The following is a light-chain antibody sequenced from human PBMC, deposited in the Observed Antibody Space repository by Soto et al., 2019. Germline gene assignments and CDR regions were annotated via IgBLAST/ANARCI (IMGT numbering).Light chain of an antibody. Sequence: DIQMTQSPSSLSASVGDGVTITCRASQPVTNYLNWYQQKPGKAPKLLIFAASSLQSGVPSRFSGSGSGTDFTLTISSLQPEDFATYYCQQSYSFPRTFGQGTKVDIK. J-gene: IGKJ1*01. CDR3: QQSYSFPRT. CDR1: QPVTNY. V-gene: IGKV1-39*01. CDR2: AAS.